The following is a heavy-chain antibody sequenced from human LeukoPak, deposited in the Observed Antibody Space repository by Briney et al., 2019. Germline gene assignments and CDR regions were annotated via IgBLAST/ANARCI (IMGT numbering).Heavy chain of an antibody. Sequence: PGGSLRLSCAASGLTVSSNYMSWVRQAPGEGLEGVSVIYSAGSSFDGSSHYADSVKGRFTISRHDSENTVYLQMNSLRVEDTAVYYCASSFHWESRGYHRPTESWGQGTLVTVSS. CDR3: ASSFHWESRGYHRPTES. J-gene: IGHJ5*02. D-gene: IGHD3-22*01. CDR2: IYSAGSS. V-gene: IGHV3-53*04. CDR1: GLTVSSNY.